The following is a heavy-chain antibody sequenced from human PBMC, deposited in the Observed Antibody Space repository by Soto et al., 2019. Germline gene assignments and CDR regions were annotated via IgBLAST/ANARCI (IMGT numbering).Heavy chain of an antibody. V-gene: IGHV4-30-4*01. J-gene: IGHJ4*02. D-gene: IGHD2-15*01. CDR3: ARVSTTEKVYS. Sequence: QVQLQESGPGLVRPSQTLSLNCAVSGASICNGGNFWIGILLSPEKCLEWIGHIQNSGSPYNNPSLRSRVTISADTSMNQYSLALPSVTAADTAMYYCARVSTTEKVYSWGQGILVTVSS. CDR1: GASICNGGNF. CDR2: IQNSGSP.